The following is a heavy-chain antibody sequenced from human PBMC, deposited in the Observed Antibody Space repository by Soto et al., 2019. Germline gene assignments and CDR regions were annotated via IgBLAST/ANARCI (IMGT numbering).Heavy chain of an antibody. D-gene: IGHD6-13*01. CDR1: GYTFTSYY. CDR3: ARAPLPYSSSWYDYYGMDV. J-gene: IGHJ6*02. Sequence: GASVKVSCKASGYTFTSYYMHWVRQAPGQGLEWMGIINPSGGSTSYAQKFQGRVTMTRDTSTSTVYMELSSRRSEDTAVDYCARAPLPYSSSWYDYYGMDVWGQGTTVTVSS. V-gene: IGHV1-46*01. CDR2: INPSGGST.